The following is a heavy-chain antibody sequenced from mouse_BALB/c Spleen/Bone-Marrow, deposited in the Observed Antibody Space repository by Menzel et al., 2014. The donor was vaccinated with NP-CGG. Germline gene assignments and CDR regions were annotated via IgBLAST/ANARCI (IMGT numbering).Heavy chain of an antibody. Sequence: VQLQQSGAELVKPGASVKLSCKASGYTFTSYWMRWVRQRPGQGLEWIGEINPSTGRTNYNEKFKSEATVTVDKSSTTAYMQLSSLTSEDSAVYYCARYAGEFVYWGQGTLVTVSA. J-gene: IGHJ3*01. V-gene: IGHV1S81*02. CDR2: INPSTGRT. D-gene: IGHD6-5*01. CDR1: GYTFTSYW. CDR3: ARYAGEFVY.